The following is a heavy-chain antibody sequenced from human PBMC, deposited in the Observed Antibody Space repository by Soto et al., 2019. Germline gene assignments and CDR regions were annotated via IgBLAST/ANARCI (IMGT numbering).Heavy chain of an antibody. Sequence: PSETLSLTCPVSGGSISSGSYHWSWIRQHPGKGLEWIGNIYYSGSSYYNPSLKSRATISIDTSKDQFSLRLGSVTAADTAVYYCARVEGSSYYFRHDCWGRGTLVTVSS. CDR2: IYYSGSS. CDR3: ARVEGSSYYFRHDC. J-gene: IGHJ4*02. V-gene: IGHV4-31*03. CDR1: GGSISSGSYH. D-gene: IGHD1-26*01.